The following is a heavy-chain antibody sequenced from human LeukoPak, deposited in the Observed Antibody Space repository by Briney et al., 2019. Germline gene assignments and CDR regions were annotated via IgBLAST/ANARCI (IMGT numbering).Heavy chain of an antibody. D-gene: IGHD1-26*01. CDR3: TRGSIGGSYYDY. V-gene: IGHV3-49*04. Sequence: GGSLRLSCTASGFTFGDYAMNWVRQAPGKGLEWVGFIISRPYGGTTEYAASVKGRITISRDDCKSIAYLQMNSLKTEDTAVYYCTRGSIGGSYYDYWGQGTLVTVSS. J-gene: IGHJ4*02. CDR2: IISRPYGGTT. CDR1: GFTFGDYA.